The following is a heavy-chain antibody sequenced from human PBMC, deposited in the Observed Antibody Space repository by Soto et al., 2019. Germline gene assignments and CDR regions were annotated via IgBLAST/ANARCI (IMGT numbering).Heavy chain of an antibody. CDR2: IIPIFGTA. J-gene: IGHJ6*02. D-gene: IGHD5-18*01. Sequence: QVLLVQSGAEVKKPGSSVKVSCKASGGTFSSYAISWVRQAPGQGLEWMGGIIPIFGTANYAQKFQGRVTITADESTSTAYMELSSLRSEDTAVYYCARVDTAMVKFYYYYGMDVWGQGTTVTVSS. CDR3: ARVDTAMVKFYYYYGMDV. V-gene: IGHV1-69*01. CDR1: GGTFSSYA.